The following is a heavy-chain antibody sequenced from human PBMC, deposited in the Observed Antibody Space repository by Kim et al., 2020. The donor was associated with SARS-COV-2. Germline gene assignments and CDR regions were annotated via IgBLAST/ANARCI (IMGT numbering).Heavy chain of an antibody. J-gene: IGHJ4*02. CDR2: IKSKTDGGTI. CDR3: TTGTRPY. CDR1: GLRFSNAW. V-gene: IGHV3-15*01. Sequence: GGSLRLSCAASGLRFSNAWMSWVRQAPGKGLEWVGRIKSKTDGGTIDYIAPVEGRFTISRDDSKNTLYLQMNSLKTEDTAVYYCTTGTRPYWGQGTLVTGSS. D-gene: IGHD3-10*01.